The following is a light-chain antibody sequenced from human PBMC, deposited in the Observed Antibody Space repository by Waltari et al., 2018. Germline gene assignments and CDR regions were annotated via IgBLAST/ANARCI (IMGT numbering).Light chain of an antibody. CDR2: NVS. CDR1: SSDVGDSDY. CDR3: ASYTATSTPYV. J-gene: IGLJ1*01. V-gene: IGLV2-14*01. Sequence: QSALTQPASVSGSPGQSIAIPCPGTSSDVGDSDYVCWYQQHPGKAPKLLIYNVSNRPSGVSTRFFGSKSGNTASLTISGLQAEDEADYYCASYTATSTPYVFGTGTKVTVL.